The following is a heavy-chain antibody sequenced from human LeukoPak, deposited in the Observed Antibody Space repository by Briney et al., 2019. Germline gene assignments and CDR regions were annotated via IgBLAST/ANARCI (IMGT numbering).Heavy chain of an antibody. CDR2: INPNSGDT. Sequence: ASVKVSYKASGYTFTGYYMHWVRQAPGQGLEWMGWINPNSGDTKYSQKFQGRVTMTRDTSISTAYMELSRLRSDDTAVYYCARDLGYCSSTRCYDAFDIWGQGTMVIVSS. CDR1: GYTFTGYY. CDR3: ARDLGYCSSTRCYDAFDI. V-gene: IGHV1-2*02. D-gene: IGHD2-2*01. J-gene: IGHJ3*02.